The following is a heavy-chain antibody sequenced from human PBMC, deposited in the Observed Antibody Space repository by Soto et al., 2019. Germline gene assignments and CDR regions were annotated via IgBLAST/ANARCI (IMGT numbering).Heavy chain of an antibody. CDR1: GGSISSYY. CDR3: ARRWGGTFDY. V-gene: IGHV4-59*01. D-gene: IGHD2-21*01. J-gene: IGHJ4*02. Sequence: QVQLQESGPGLVKPSETLSLTCTVSGGSISSYYWSWIRQPPGKGLELIGYIYYSGSTNYNPSLKSRVTISVDTSKNQFSLKLSSVTAADTAVYYCARRWGGTFDYWGQGTLVTVSS. CDR2: IYYSGST.